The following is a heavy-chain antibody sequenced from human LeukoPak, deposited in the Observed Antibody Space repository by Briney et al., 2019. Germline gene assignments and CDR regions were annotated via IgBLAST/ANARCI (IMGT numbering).Heavy chain of an antibody. CDR2: IKQDGSEK. V-gene: IGHV3-7*01. D-gene: IGHD6-19*01. CDR3: ARKSSAVAGPFDY. J-gene: IGHJ4*02. CDR1: GFTFSRYW. Sequence: PGGSLRLSCAASGFTFSRYWMSWVRQAPGKGLEWVANIKQDGSEKYYVDSVKGRLTISRDNAKNSLYLQMNSLRAEDTAVYYCARKSSAVAGPFDYWGQGTLVTVSS.